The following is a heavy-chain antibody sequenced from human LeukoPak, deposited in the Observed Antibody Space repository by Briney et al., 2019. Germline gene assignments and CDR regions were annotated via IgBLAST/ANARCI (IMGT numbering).Heavy chain of an antibody. D-gene: IGHD3-22*01. Sequence: GGSLRLSCTASGFTFGSHAMTWVRQAPGKGLEWVSGIDGDGTNTYYADSVKGRFTVSRDNSKNTLYLQMNSLRANDTAVYFCAKEVTPYPQVITCFDYWGQGSLVTVSS. CDR1: GFTFGSHA. CDR2: IDGDGTNT. V-gene: IGHV3-23*01. J-gene: IGHJ4*02. CDR3: AKEVTPYPQVITCFDY.